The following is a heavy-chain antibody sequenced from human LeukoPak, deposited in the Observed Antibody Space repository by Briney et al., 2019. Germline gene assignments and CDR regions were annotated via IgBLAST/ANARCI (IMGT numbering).Heavy chain of an antibody. CDR1: GYTFTNYG. CDR2: ISTYNGYT. J-gene: IGHJ5*02. D-gene: IGHD2/OR15-2a*01. CDR3: ARADNNSWLDWFDP. V-gene: IGHV1-18*01. Sequence: ASVKVSCKASGYTFTNYGISWVRQAPGQGLEWMGWISTYNGYTNYAQKFPGRATMTTDTSTSTAYMELRSLRSDDTAVYYCARADNNSWLDWFDPWGQGALVTVSS.